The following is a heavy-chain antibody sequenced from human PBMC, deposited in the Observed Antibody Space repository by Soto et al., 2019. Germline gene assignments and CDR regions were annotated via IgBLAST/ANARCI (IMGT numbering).Heavy chain of an antibody. D-gene: IGHD5-18*01. J-gene: IGHJ4*02. CDR3: ARDLYGYSYGDDYYFYY. V-gene: IGHV3-33*01. CDR2: IWYDGSNK. CDR1: GFTFSSYG. Sequence: QVQLVESGGGVVQPGRSLRLSCAASGFTFSSYGMHWVRQAPGKGLEWVAVIWYDGSNKYYADSVKSRFTISRDNSKNTLYLQRNSLRAEDTAVYYCARDLYGYSYGDDYYFYYWGQGTLVTVSS.